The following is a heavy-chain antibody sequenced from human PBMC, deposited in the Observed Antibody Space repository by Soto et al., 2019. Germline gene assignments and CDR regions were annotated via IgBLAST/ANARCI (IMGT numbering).Heavy chain of an antibody. D-gene: IGHD4-17*01. CDR2: ISTYNGNT. V-gene: IGHV1-18*01. CDR3: ARDGYGDYGY. J-gene: IGHJ4*02. CDR1: GYTFTSNG. Sequence: QVQLVQSGAEVKKPGTSVKVSCKASGYTFTSNGISWVRQAPGQGLEWMGWISTYNGNTNYAQKLQDRVTMTRDTATSIAYMELRDLRSDDTAVYYCARDGYGDYGYWGQGSLVTVSS.